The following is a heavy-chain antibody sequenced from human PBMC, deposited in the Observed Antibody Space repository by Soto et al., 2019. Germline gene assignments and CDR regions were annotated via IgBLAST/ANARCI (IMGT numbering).Heavy chain of an antibody. CDR1: GYTFTAYY. Sequence: ASVKVSCKASGYTFTAYYMHWVRQAPGQGLEWMGWINPNTGDTNYAQQFQGRVTMTRDKSITTAYMELSRLTSDDTAVYYCARDRPPDYWGQGALVTVSS. CDR2: INPNTGDT. CDR3: ARDRPPDY. D-gene: IGHD6-6*01. V-gene: IGHV1-2*02. J-gene: IGHJ4*02.